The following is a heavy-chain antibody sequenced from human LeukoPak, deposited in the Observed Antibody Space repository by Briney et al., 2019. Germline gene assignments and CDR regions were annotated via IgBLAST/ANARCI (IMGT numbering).Heavy chain of an antibody. CDR3: ARRGIVAAAAGAFDS. CDR2: IYPGDSDT. D-gene: IGHD6-13*01. J-gene: IGHJ3*02. V-gene: IGHV5-51*01. CDR1: GYSFTSYL. Sequence: GESLKISCKGSGYSFTSYLIGWVRQMPGKGLEWMWIIYPGDSDTRYSPSFQGQVTISADKSTRTVYLQWSSLKASDTAMYFCARRGIVAAAAGAFDSWGQGTMVTVS.